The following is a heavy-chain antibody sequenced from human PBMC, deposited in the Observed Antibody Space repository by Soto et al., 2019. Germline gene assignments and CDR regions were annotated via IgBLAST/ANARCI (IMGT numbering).Heavy chain of an antibody. D-gene: IGHD3-22*01. CDR3: ARDGPFDSSGLYLDY. Sequence: GGSLRLSCAASGFTFSRYGMHWVRQAPGKGLDWVAVIWYDGSNKYYADSVKGRFTISRDNSKNTLYLQMNSLRAEDTAVYYSARDGPFDSSGLYLDYWGQGTLVTVSS. CDR1: GFTFSRYG. CDR2: IWYDGSNK. J-gene: IGHJ4*02. V-gene: IGHV3-33*01.